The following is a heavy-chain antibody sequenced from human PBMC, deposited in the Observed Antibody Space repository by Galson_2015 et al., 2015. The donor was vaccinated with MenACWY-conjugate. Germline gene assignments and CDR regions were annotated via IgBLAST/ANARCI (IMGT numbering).Heavy chain of an antibody. Sequence: SLRLSCAASGFTFSNAWMSWVRQAPGKGLEWVGRIRSKTDGGTTDYAAPVKGRFTISRDDSKTTLYLQMNSLKTEDTAVYYCTTDYDSSGSIGYFDYWGQGTLVTVSS. V-gene: IGHV3-15*01. CDR1: GFTFSNAW. CDR2: IRSKTDGGTT. D-gene: IGHD3-22*01. CDR3: TTDYDSSGSIGYFDY. J-gene: IGHJ4*02.